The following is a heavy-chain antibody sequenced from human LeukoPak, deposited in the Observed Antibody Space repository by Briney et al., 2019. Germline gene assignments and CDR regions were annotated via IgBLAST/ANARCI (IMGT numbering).Heavy chain of an antibody. D-gene: IGHD6-19*01. CDR2: ISDSGDRT. CDR3: AKDARRSSGWYFFDH. J-gene: IGHJ4*02. Sequence: SGRSLRLSCAASGFAFSSQDMGWVRQAPGKGLEWVSAISDSGDRTYYVDSVKGRFTISRDNSKNTLYLQMNSLRADDTAVYYCAKDARRSSGWYFFDHWGQGTLVTVSS. CDR1: GFAFSSQD. V-gene: IGHV3-23*01.